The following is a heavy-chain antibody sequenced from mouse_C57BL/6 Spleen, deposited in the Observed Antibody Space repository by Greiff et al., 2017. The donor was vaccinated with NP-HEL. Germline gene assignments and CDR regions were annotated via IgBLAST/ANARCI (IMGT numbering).Heavy chain of an antibody. J-gene: IGHJ2*01. Sequence: VQLQQSGAELVKPGASVKLSCKASGYTFTSYWMQWVKQRPGQGLEWIGEIDPSDSYTNYNQKFKGKATLTVDTSSSTAYMQLSSLTSEDSAVYYWARGGQLRLNSYFDYWGQGTTLTVSS. CDR3: ARGGQLRLNSYFDY. CDR2: IDPSDSYT. CDR1: GYTFTSYW. V-gene: IGHV1-50*01. D-gene: IGHD3-2*02.